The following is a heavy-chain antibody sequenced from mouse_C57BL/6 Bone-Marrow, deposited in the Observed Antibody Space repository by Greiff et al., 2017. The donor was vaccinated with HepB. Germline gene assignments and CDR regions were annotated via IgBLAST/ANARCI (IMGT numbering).Heavy chain of an antibody. V-gene: IGHV1-82*01. D-gene: IGHD2-12*01. CDR1: GYAFSSSW. CDR3: AKLRRGYAMDY. J-gene: IGHJ4*01. CDR2: IYPGDGDI. Sequence: VQLQQSGPELVKPGASVKISCKASGYAFSSSWMNWVKQRPGKGLEWIGRIYPGDGDINYNGKFKGKATLTADKSSSTAYMQLSSLTSEDSAVYFCAKLRRGYAMDYWGQGTSVTVSS.